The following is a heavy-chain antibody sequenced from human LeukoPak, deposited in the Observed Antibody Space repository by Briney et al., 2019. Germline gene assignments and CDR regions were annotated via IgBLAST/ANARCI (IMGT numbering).Heavy chain of an antibody. CDR3: TRVYDYVWGSYRPRREYYFDY. D-gene: IGHD3-16*02. Sequence: PGGSLRLSCTASGFTFGDYAMSWVRQAPGKGLEGLVFIRSKAYDGTTEYAASVKGRFTISRDDSKSIAYLQMNSLKTEDTAVYYCTRVYDYVWGSYRPRREYYFDYWGQGTLVTVSS. J-gene: IGHJ4*02. CDR2: IRSKAYDGTT. CDR1: GFTFGDYA. V-gene: IGHV3-49*04.